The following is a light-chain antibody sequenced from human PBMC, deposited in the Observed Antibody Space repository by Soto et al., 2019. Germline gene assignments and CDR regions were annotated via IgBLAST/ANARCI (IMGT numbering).Light chain of an antibody. V-gene: IGLV1-51*01. Sequence: QSVLTQPPSVSGAPGQRVTISCTGSISNIGGNSVSWYQQLPGTAPKLLIYDDNKRPSGIPDRFSGSKSGTSATLGITGFQTGDEADYYCGSWDSSLSAYVLGTGTKVTVL. CDR3: GSWDSSLSAYV. CDR1: ISNIGGNS. J-gene: IGLJ1*01. CDR2: DDN.